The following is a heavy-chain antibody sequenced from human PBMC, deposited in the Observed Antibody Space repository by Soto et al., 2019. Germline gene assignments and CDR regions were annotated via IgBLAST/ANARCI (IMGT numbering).Heavy chain of an antibody. CDR3: AYSRYGGSLPWFDP. CDR1: GFSLSTSGVG. CDR2: IYWDDDK. Sequence: QITLKESGPTLVKPTQTLTLTCTFSGFSLSTSGVGVGWIRQPPGKALEWLALIYWDDDKRYSPSLKSRLTITKDTSQNQVVLTMTNMDPVDTGTYYCAYSRYGGSLPWFDPWGQGTLVTVSS. D-gene: IGHD1-26*01. J-gene: IGHJ5*02. V-gene: IGHV2-5*02.